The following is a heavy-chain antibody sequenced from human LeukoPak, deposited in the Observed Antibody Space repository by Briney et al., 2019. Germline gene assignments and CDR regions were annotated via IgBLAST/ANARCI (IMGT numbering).Heavy chain of an antibody. V-gene: IGHV4-34*01. D-gene: IGHD6-6*01. CDR3: AEGAAKLAARPAGAFDI. Sequence: PSETLSLTCAVHGGSFSGYYWSWIRQPPGKGLEWIGEINHSRSTNYNPSLKSRVTISVDTSKNQFSLKLSSVTAADTAVYYCAEGAAKLAARPAGAFDIWGQGTMVTVSS. J-gene: IGHJ3*02. CDR2: INHSRST. CDR1: GGSFSGYY.